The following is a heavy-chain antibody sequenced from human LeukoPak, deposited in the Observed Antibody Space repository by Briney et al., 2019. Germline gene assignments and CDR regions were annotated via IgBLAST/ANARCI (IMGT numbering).Heavy chain of an antibody. Sequence: GGSLRLSCAASGFTFSSYAMHWVRQAPGKGLEWVAVISYDGSNKYYADSVKGRFTISRDNSKNTLYLQMNSLRAEDTAVYYCARDREAGGKFDYWGQGTLVTVSS. CDR3: ARDREAGGKFDY. CDR1: GFTFSSYA. V-gene: IGHV3-30-3*01. J-gene: IGHJ4*02. D-gene: IGHD3-10*01. CDR2: ISYDGSNK.